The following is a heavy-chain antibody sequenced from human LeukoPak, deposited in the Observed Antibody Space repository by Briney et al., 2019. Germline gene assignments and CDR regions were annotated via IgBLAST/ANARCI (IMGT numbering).Heavy chain of an antibody. D-gene: IGHD6-19*01. V-gene: IGHV3-23*01. CDR3: AACLYNSGWYADY. CDR2: ISGSGGST. CDR1: GFTFSSYA. Sequence: GGSLRLSCAASGFTFSSYAMSWVRQAPGKGLEWVSAISGSGGSTYYADSVKGRFTISRDNSKNTLYLQMNSLRAEDTAVYYCAACLYNSGWYADYWGQGTLVTVSS. J-gene: IGHJ4*02.